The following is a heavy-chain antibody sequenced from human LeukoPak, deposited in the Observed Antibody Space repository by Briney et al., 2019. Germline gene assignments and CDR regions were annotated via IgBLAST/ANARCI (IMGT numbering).Heavy chain of an antibody. V-gene: IGHV4-38-2*01. D-gene: IGHD2-21*02. CDR1: GYSISSGYY. CDR3: ARHNGGDPATAGY. J-gene: IGHJ4*02. CDR2: IYHSGST. Sequence: SETLSLTCAVSGYSISSGYYWGWIRQPPGKGLEWIGSIYHSGSTYYNPSLKRRVTISVDTSKNQFSLKLSSVTAADTAVYYCARHNGGDPATAGYWGQGTLVTVSS.